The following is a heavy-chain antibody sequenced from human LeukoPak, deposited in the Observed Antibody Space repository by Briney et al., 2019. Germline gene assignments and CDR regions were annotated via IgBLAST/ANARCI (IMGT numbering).Heavy chain of an antibody. D-gene: IGHD3-9*01. CDR3: ARGTDDIDI. J-gene: IGHJ3*02. Sequence: GGSLRLSCAASGFTFSSYWMHWVRQAPGKGLVWVSRINSDGSTTSYADPVKGRFSISRFNAKETLYLQMNSLRVEDTAVYYCARGTDDIDIWGQGTLVTVSS. CDR1: GFTFSSYW. V-gene: IGHV3-74*01. CDR2: INSDGSTT.